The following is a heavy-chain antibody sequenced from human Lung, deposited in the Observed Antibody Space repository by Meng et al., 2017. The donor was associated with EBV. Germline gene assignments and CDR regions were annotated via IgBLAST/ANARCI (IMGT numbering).Heavy chain of an antibody. CDR2: IYYSGST. Sequence: QVQLQESGPGLVKPSQTLSLTCTVSGGSISSGGHYWSWIRQHPGKSLEWIGYIYYSGSTYYNPSLKSPVSISVDTSNNQFSLKLSSVTAADTAVYYCARAVDTGYFDYWGQGTLVTVSS. V-gene: IGHV4-31*01. CDR3: ARAVDTGYFDY. D-gene: IGHD5-18*01. CDR1: GGSISSGGHY. J-gene: IGHJ4*02.